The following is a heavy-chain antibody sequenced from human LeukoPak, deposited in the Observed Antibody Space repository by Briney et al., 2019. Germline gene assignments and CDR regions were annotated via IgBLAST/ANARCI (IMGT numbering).Heavy chain of an antibody. D-gene: IGHD2-21*02. J-gene: IGHJ4*02. CDR2: INEDGSYK. CDR3: ARDATRGGDNDY. V-gene: IGHV3-7*01. Sequence: GGSLRLSCAASGFTFSSYAMSWVRQAPGKGLEWVANINEDGSYKFHADSVKGRPTISRDNSKNSLYLQMSSLRADDTAVYYCARDATRGGDNDYWGQGTRVIVSS. CDR1: GFTFSSYA.